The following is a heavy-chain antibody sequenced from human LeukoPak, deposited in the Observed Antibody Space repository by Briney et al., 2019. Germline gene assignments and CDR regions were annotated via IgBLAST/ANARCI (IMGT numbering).Heavy chain of an antibody. D-gene: IGHD3-22*01. Sequence: GGSLRLSCAASGFTFSNYGMHWVRQVAGKGLEWVAAIWFDGIRKYYADSVKGRLTISRDNSKNTLYLQMNSLRAEDTAVYYCARDLEDSSPFGAFDMWGQGTMVTVSS. CDR2: IWFDGIRK. CDR1: GFTFSNYG. J-gene: IGHJ3*02. CDR3: ARDLEDSSPFGAFDM. V-gene: IGHV3-33*01.